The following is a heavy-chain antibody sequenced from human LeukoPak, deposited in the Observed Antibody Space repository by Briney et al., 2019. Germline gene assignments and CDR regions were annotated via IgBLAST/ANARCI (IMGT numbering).Heavy chain of an antibody. Sequence: PGGSLRLSCAASGFTFSSYSMNWVRQAPGKGLEWVSSISSSSSYIYYADSVKGRFTISRDNAKNSLYLQMNSLRAEDTAVYYCARVAIVVVPAASSADYWGQGTLVTVSS. J-gene: IGHJ4*02. D-gene: IGHD2-2*03. CDR3: ARVAIVVVPAASSADY. V-gene: IGHV3-21*01. CDR1: GFTFSSYS. CDR2: ISSSSSYI.